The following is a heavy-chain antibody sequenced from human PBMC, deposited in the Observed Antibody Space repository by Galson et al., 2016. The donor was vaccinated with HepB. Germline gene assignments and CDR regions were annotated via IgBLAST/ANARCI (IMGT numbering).Heavy chain of an antibody. CDR2: VNPDSGNR. Sequence: SVKVSCKAAGYTFNNYDINWVRQAPGQGLECLGWVNPDSGNRGYPQKFQGRVTMTTDRSIGTACMELSSLRSDDTAVYYCTRTKVRGLPAMDVWDQGTTVTVSS. CDR3: TRTKVRGLPAMDV. CDR1: GYTFNNYD. D-gene: IGHD3-10*01. J-gene: IGHJ6*02. V-gene: IGHV1-8*02.